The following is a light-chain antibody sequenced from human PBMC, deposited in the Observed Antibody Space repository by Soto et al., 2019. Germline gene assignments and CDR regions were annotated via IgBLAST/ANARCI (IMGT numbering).Light chain of an antibody. J-gene: IGKJ4*01. Sequence: GLTQSAGTLSWSPGERATLSWGASQSVSSSYLAWYQQKHGQAPRLLIYGASSRATGIPDRFSGSVYGTDFNLTISRLETEDFAVYYCQQYGSSPFTFGGGTKVDIK. CDR2: GAS. CDR3: QQYGSSPFT. V-gene: IGKV3-20*01. CDR1: QSVSSSY.